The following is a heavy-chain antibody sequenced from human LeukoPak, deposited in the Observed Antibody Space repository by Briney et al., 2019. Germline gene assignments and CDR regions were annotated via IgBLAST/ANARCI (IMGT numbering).Heavy chain of an antibody. CDR3: ARDSKGTDSGDYYYGMDV. Sequence: GASVKVSCKASGYTFTGYYMHWVRQAPGQGLEWMGWINPNSGGTNYAQKFQGWVTMTRDTSISTAYMELSRLRSDDTAVYYCARDSKGTDSGDYYYGMDVWGKGTTVTVSP. D-gene: IGHD7-27*01. CDR2: INPNSGGT. CDR1: GYTFTGYY. V-gene: IGHV1-2*04. J-gene: IGHJ6*04.